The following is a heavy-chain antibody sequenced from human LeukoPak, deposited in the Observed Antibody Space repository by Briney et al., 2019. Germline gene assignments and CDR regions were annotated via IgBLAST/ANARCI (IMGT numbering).Heavy chain of an antibody. V-gene: IGHV3-21*01. CDR2: ISSSSSYI. Sequence: GGSLRLSCAASGFTFSSYSMNWVRQAPGKGLEWVSSISSSSSYIYYADSVKGRFTTSRDNAKNSLYLQMNSLRAEDTAVYYCAREKKCSGGSCYGDAFDIWGQGTMVTVSS. J-gene: IGHJ3*02. CDR3: AREKKCSGGSCYGDAFDI. D-gene: IGHD2-15*01. CDR1: GFTFSSYS.